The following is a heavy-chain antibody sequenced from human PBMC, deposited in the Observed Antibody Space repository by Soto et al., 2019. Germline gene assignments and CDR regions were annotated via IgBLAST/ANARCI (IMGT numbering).Heavy chain of an antibody. D-gene: IGHD2-15*01. CDR2: INHSGST. CDR1: GGSFSGYY. CDR3: ARVRGGVVVVVAATPGVCGYMDV. Sequence: SETLSLTCAVYGGSFSGYYWSWIRQPPGKGLEWIGEINHSGSTNYNPSLKSRVTISVDTSKNQFSLKLSSVTAADTAVYYCARVRGGVVVVVAATPGVCGYMDVWGKGTTVTVSS. V-gene: IGHV4-34*01. J-gene: IGHJ6*03.